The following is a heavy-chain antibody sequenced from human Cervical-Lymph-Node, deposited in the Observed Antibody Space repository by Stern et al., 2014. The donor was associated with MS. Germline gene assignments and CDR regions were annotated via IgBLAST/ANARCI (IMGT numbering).Heavy chain of an antibody. CDR1: RYTFTAYS. V-gene: IGHV1-2*02. D-gene: IGHD6-19*01. CDR3: AAVSTTSSASPFDY. CDR2: INPNTGDT. J-gene: IGHJ4*02. Sequence: QVQLVQSGAEVKKPGASLKVSCKTSRYTFTAYSFHWVRQAHGQGLQWMGWINPNTGDTTYAKTFRSRVTMTRNSSINTVYMELSRLTSDDTAVYYCAAVSTTSSASPFDYWGQGTLLTVSS.